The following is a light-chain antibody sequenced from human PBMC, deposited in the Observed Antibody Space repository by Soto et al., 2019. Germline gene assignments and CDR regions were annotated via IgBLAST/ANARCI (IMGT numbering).Light chain of an antibody. V-gene: IGLV2-14*01. Sequence: QSALTQPASVSGSPGQSITISCTGTSSDVGGYNYVSWYQQHPGKAPKLMIYDVSNRPSGVSNRFSGSKSGNTASLTISGLQAEDEADYYCSSYTRSSFYVFGTWTKVTVL. J-gene: IGLJ1*01. CDR2: DVS. CDR3: SSYTRSSFYV. CDR1: SSDVGGYNY.